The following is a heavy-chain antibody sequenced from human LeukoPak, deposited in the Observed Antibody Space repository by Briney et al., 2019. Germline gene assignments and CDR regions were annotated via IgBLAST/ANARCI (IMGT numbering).Heavy chain of an antibody. CDR3: ARGRVVVSAWGLQNYYYYYMDV. V-gene: IGHV1-8*03. CDR1: GYTFTSYD. CDR2: MNPNSGNT. J-gene: IGHJ6*03. Sequence: ASVKVSCKASGYTFTSYDINWVRQATGQGLGWMGWMNPNSGNTGYAQKFQGRVTITRNTSISTAYMELSSLRSEDTAVYYCARGRVVVSAWGLQNYYYYYMDVWGKGTTVTVSS. D-gene: IGHD3-22*01.